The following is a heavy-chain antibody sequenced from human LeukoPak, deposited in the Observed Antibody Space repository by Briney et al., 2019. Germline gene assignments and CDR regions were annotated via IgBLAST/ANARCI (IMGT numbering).Heavy chain of an antibody. V-gene: IGHV3-23*01. CDR1: GFTFSSYA. J-gene: IGHJ4*02. D-gene: IGHD3-22*01. CDR3: AKGPSLLSSGYYYRVLQRGMDDY. Sequence: PGGSLRLSCAASGFTFSSYAMSWVRQAPGKGLEWVSAISGSGGSTYYADSVKGRFTISRDNSKNTLYLQMNSLRAEDTAVYYCAKGPSLLSSGYYYRVLQRGMDDYWGQGTLVTVSS. CDR2: ISGSGGST.